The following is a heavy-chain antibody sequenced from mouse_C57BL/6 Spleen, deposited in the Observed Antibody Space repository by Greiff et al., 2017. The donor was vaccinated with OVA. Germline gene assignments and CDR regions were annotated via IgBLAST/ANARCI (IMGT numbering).Heavy chain of an antibody. CDR3: ARWWGNYYGSSSYYFDY. Sequence: QVQLQQPGAELVRPGSSVKLSCKASGYTFTSYWMHWVKQRPIQGLEWIGNIDPSDSETHYNQKFKDKATLTVDKSSSTAYMQLSSLTSEDSAVYYCARWWGNYYGSSSYYFDYWGQGTTLTVSS. D-gene: IGHD1-1*01. CDR2: IDPSDSET. V-gene: IGHV1-52*01. J-gene: IGHJ2*01. CDR1: GYTFTSYW.